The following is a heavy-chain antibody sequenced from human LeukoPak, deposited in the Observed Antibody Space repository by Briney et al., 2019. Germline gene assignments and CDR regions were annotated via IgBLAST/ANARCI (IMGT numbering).Heavy chain of an antibody. CDR2: MNPNSGNT. V-gene: IGHV1-8*03. Sequence: ASVKVSCKASGYTFTSYDINWVRQATGQGLEWMGWMNPNSGNTGYAQKFQGRVTITRNTSISTAYMELSSLRSEDTAVYYCARGLKVVPAAKALGNYYYYYMDVWGKGTTVTVSS. CDR3: ARGLKVVPAAKALGNYYYYYMDV. D-gene: IGHD2-2*01. J-gene: IGHJ6*03. CDR1: GYTFTSYD.